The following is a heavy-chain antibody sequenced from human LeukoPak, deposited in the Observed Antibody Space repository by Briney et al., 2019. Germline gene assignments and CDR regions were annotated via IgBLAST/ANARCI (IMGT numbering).Heavy chain of an antibody. Sequence: ASVKVSCKASGYTFTSYDINWVRQATGQGLEWRGWMNPKSGNTGYAQKFQGRVTITRNTSISTAYMELSSLRSEDTAVYYCARGRMATTGLRYMPFDPWGQGTLVTVSS. V-gene: IGHV1-8*03. J-gene: IGHJ5*02. D-gene: IGHD4-17*01. CDR3: ARGRMATTGLRYMPFDP. CDR2: MNPKSGNT. CDR1: GYTFTSYD.